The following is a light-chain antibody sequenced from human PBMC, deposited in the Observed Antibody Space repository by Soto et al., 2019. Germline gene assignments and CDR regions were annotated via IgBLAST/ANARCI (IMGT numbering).Light chain of an antibody. Sequence: SLSSLSASVGDRVTITCRVSQRVSSWLAWYQQKPGKAPKLLIYDASRLESGVPSRFSGSGSGTEFTLTISSLQPDDFATYYCQQYNTYSYTFGQGTKVDIK. CDR3: QQYNTYSYT. J-gene: IGKJ2*01. V-gene: IGKV1-5*01. CDR1: QRVSSW. CDR2: DAS.